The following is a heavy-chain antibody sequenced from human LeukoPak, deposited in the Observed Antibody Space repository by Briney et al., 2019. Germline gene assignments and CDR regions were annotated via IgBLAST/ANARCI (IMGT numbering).Heavy chain of an antibody. CDR3: AKDEGSSGYKDAFDI. V-gene: IGHV3-23*01. CDR2: ISGSGGST. CDR1: GFTFSSYA. Sequence: GGSLRLSCAASGFTFSSYAMSWVRQAPGKGREGFSAISGSGGSTYYAVSGQGRFTISRDNYKNTLYLQMNSLRAEDTAVYYCAKDEGSSGYKDAFDIGGQGTMVTVSS. D-gene: IGHD3-22*01. J-gene: IGHJ3*02.